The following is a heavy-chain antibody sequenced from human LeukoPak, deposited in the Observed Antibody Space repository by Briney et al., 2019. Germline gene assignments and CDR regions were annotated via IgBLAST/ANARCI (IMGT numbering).Heavy chain of an antibody. V-gene: IGHV4-39*07. CDR1: GGSISWSSYY. CDR2: MSYSGSI. J-gene: IGHJ4*02. Sequence: SETLSLTCTVSGGSISWSSYYWGWIRQPPGKGLEWIGSMSYSGSIYYNPSLKSRVTISIDTSKNQFSLKLSSATAADTAVYYCARDGRGGTPVLTYTDSWGQGTLVTVSS. CDR3: ARDGRGGTPVLTYTDS. D-gene: IGHD2-21*02.